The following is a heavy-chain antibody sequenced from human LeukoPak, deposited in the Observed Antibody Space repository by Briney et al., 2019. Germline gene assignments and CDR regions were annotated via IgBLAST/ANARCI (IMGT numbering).Heavy chain of an antibody. CDR3: GRHRSGSGTYFIDY. V-gene: IGHV3-7*01. J-gene: IGHJ4*02. CDR2: MKKDGSET. D-gene: IGHD3-10*01. Sequence: GGSLRLSCVVSGFTFSSYSMIWVRQAPGKGLQWVANMKKDGSETNYVDSVKGRFTISRDNAKNSLYLQMNSLRAQDTAVYYCGRHRSGSGTYFIDYWGQGTLVSVSS. CDR1: GFTFSSYS.